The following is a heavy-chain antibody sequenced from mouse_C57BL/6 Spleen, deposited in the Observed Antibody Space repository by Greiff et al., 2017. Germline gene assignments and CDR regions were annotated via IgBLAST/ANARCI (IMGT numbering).Heavy chain of an antibody. CDR1: GYAFSSYW. CDR3: ASQTAQATPFDY. V-gene: IGHV1-80*01. D-gene: IGHD3-2*02. Sequence: VQLQQSGAELVKPGASVKISCKASGYAFSSYWMNWVKQRPGKGLEWIGQIYPGDGDTNYNGKFKGKATLTADKSSSTAYMQLSSLTSEDSAVYFCASQTAQATPFDYWGQGTTLTVSS. CDR2: IYPGDGDT. J-gene: IGHJ2*01.